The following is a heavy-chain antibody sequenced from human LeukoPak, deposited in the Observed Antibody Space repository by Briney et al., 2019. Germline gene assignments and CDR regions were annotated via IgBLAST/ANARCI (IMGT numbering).Heavy chain of an antibody. D-gene: IGHD2-2*01. V-gene: IGHV1-18*04. CDR2: ISAYNGNT. J-gene: IGHJ3*02. CDR3: AREYVVVPAAIGAFDI. CDR1: GYTFTSYG. Sequence: ASVKVSCKASGYTFTSYGISWVRQAPGQGLEWMGWISAYNGNTNYAQKLQGRVIMTTDTSTSTAYMELRSLRSDDTAVYYCAREYVVVPAAIGAFDIWGQGTMVTVSS.